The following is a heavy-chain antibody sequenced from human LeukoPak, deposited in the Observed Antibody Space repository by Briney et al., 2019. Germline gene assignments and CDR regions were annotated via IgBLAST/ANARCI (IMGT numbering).Heavy chain of an antibody. V-gene: IGHV3-15*01. D-gene: IGHD3-10*01. CDR3: ATDLGLTMIRGVFVK. CDR2: MKSKGDGETT. CDR1: GFTFRNAW. J-gene: IGHJ4*02. Sequence: PGGALRLSFAASGFTFRNAWMSGVRQAPGKGLEGVGRMKSKGDGETTDTAAPVKGIFTMSRDDSKDTVYMQLYTVEDEDTAVYYCATDLGLTMIRGVFVKWGQGALVTVSS.